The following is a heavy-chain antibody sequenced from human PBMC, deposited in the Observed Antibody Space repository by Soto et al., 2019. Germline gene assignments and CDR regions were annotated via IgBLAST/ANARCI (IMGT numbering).Heavy chain of an antibody. CDR2: INDSGTT. CDR3: ARQTSQNVYSHYGMAV. V-gene: IGHV4-34*01. Sequence: SETLSFTCAIYVGSFSGFYWSLIRQRPGKGLECIWEINDSGTTNYNPSLKSRVTISADTSKTHFSLRLTSVTAADTAVYYCARQTSQNVYSHYGMAVWGQGTTVTLSS. J-gene: IGHJ6*02. CDR1: VGSFSGFY.